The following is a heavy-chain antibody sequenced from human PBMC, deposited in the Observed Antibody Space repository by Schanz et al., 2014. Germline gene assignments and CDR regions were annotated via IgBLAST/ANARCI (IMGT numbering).Heavy chain of an antibody. V-gene: IGHV3-23*04. J-gene: IGHJ3*02. Sequence: EVQLVESGGGLVKPGGSLRLSCGVSGFTASSHSMNWVRQAPGKGLEWVSAISGSGGSTYYADSVKGRFTISRDNSKNTLYLQMNSLRAEDTTVYYCAKGRFGELSDFDIWGQGTMVTVSS. CDR2: ISGSGGST. D-gene: IGHD3-10*01. CDR3: AKGRFGELSDFDI. CDR1: GFTASSHS.